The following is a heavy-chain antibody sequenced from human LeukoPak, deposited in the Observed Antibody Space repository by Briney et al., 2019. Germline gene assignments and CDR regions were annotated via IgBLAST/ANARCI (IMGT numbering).Heavy chain of an antibody. CDR2: IYYSGST. D-gene: IGHD6-19*01. J-gene: IGHJ6*02. CDR1: GGSISSSSYY. Sequence: SETLSLTCTVSGGSISSSSYYWGWIRQPPGKGLEWIGSIYYSGSTYYNPSLKSRVTISVDTSKNQFSLKLSSVTAVDTAVYYCARHSRAVAGYYYYYYGMDVWGQVTTVTVSS. V-gene: IGHV4-39*01. CDR3: ARHSRAVAGYYYYYYGMDV.